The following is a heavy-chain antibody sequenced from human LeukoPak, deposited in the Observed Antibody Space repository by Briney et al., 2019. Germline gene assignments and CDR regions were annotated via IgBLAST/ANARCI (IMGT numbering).Heavy chain of an antibody. V-gene: IGHV1-18*01. CDR2: ISAYNGNT. J-gene: IGHJ4*02. CDR1: GGTLSSYA. D-gene: IGHD6-13*01. Sequence: ASVKVSCKASGGTLSSYAISWVRQAPGQGLEWMGWISAYNGNTNYAQKLQGRVTMTTDTSTSTAYMELRSLRYDDTAVYYCARDDASSSWYLDYWGQGTLVTVSS. CDR3: ARDDASSSWYLDY.